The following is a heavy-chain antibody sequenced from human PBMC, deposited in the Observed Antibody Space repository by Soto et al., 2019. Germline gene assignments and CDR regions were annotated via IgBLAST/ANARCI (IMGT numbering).Heavy chain of an antibody. V-gene: IGHV1-69*13. CDR3: AREDYSGSSSYYYGMDV. J-gene: IGHJ6*02. CDR1: GGTFSSYA. Sequence: SVKVSCKASGGTFSSYAISWVRQAPGQGLEWMGGIIPIFGTANYAQKFQGRVTITADESTSTAYMELSSLRSEDTAVYYCAREDYSGSSSYYYGMDVWGQGTTVTVSS. D-gene: IGHD1-26*01. CDR2: IIPIFGTA.